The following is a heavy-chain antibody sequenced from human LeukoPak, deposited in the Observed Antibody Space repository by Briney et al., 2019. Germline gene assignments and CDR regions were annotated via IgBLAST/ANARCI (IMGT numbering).Heavy chain of an antibody. Sequence: SETLSLTCTVSGGSISSGGYYWSWIRQHPGKGLEWIGYIYYSGSTYYNPSLKSRVTISVDTSKNQFSLKLSSVTAADTAVYYCARVPITYYYDSSGYFGYWGQGTLVTVSS. D-gene: IGHD3-22*01. J-gene: IGHJ4*02. CDR1: GGSISSGGYY. V-gene: IGHV4-31*03. CDR2: IYYSGST. CDR3: ARVPITYYYDSSGYFGY.